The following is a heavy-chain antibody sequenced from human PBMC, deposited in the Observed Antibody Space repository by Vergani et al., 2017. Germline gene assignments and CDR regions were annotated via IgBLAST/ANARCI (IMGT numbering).Heavy chain of an antibody. D-gene: IGHD3-22*01. CDR1: GFTFSSHA. Sequence: EVQLLESGGGLVQPGGSLRLSCAASGFTFSSHAMSWVRQAPGKGLEWVSAISGSGGSTYYADSVKGRFPISRDNSKNTLYLRMNSRRAEDTAVYYCAKERASSGYYDGPIDYWGQGTLVTVSS. V-gene: IGHV3-23*01. CDR2: ISGSGGST. J-gene: IGHJ4*02. CDR3: AKERASSGYYDGPIDY.